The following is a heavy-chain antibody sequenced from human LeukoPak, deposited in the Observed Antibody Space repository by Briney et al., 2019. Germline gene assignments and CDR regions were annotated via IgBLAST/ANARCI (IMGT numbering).Heavy chain of an antibody. V-gene: IGHV1-18*01. CDR1: GYTFTSYG. Sequence: ASVKVSCKASGYTFTSYGISWVRQAPGQGLEWMGWISAYNGNTNYAQKLQGRVTMTTDTSTSTAYMELSSLRSEDTAVYYCASGITIFGVVAWRWFDPWGQGTLVTVSS. J-gene: IGHJ5*02. D-gene: IGHD3-3*01. CDR3: ASGITIFGVVAWRWFDP. CDR2: ISAYNGNT.